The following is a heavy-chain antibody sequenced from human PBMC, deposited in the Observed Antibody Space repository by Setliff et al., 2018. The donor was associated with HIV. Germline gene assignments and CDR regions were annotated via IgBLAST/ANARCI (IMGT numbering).Heavy chain of an antibody. D-gene: IGHD1-26*01. CDR1: GFTFSSYA. CDR2: ISGSGGST. J-gene: IGHJ5*02. CDR3: AKDHRVGAAVGWFDP. Sequence: RLSCAASGFTFSSYAMSWVRQAPGKGLEWVSAISGSGGSTYYADSVEGRFTISRDNSKNTLYLQMNSLRAEDTAVYYCAKDHRVGAAVGWFDPWGQGTLVTVSS. V-gene: IGHV3-23*01.